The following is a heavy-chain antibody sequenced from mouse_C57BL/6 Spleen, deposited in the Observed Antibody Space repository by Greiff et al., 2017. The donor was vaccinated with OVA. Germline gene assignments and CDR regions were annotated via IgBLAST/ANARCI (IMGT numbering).Heavy chain of an antibody. CDR1: GFTFSDYY. D-gene: IGHD2-4*01. J-gene: IGHJ4*01. Sequence: EVKLVESEGGLVQPGSSMKLSCTASGFTFSDYYMAWVRQVPEKGLEWVANINYDGSSTYYLDSLKSRFIISRDNAKNILYLQMSSLKSEDTATYYCAREGLRHDYYAMDYWGQGTSVTVSS. CDR2: INYDGSST. CDR3: AREGLRHDYYAMDY. V-gene: IGHV5-16*01.